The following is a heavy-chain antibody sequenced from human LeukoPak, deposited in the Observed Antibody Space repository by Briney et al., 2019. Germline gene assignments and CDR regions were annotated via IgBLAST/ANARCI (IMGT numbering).Heavy chain of an antibody. V-gene: IGHV3-30*10. Sequence: PGRSLRLSCAASGFTFSSYIMHWVRQAPGKGLEWVAVISYDGSNAYYRDSVRGRFTISRDNSENTLFLQMNSPRGEDTAVYYCARDKGTIWNSQNDPFDMWGQGTLVTVSS. CDR3: ARDKGTIWNSQNDPFDM. D-gene: IGHD1-7*01. J-gene: IGHJ3*02. CDR1: GFTFSSYI. CDR2: ISYDGSNA.